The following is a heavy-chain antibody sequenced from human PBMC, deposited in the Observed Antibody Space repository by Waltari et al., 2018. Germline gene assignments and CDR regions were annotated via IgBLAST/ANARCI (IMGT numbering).Heavy chain of an antibody. V-gene: IGHV3-7*01. CDR3: ARNGYLDL. CDR1: GFTLSSCW. Sequence: EVQLVDSGGGLVQPGGSLRLSCAASGFTLSSCWLTWVRQGPGRGLEWVANIKQDGSEKYYVDSVKGRFTISRDNAKNSLYLQMNSLRAEDTAVYYCARNGYLDLWGRGTLVTVSS. CDR2: IKQDGSEK. J-gene: IGHJ2*01.